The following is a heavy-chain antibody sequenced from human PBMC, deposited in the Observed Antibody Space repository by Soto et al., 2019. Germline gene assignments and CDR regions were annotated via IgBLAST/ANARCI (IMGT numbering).Heavy chain of an antibody. D-gene: IGHD3-3*01. Sequence: ASVKVSCKSSGYRFETYAMNWVRQAPGQGLEWMGWTSSYNTDTFYADKFQDRVSMTTDTSTGTAYMELRSLSSGDTAVYYCARGHGVIIGAMDVWGQGTAVTVSS. J-gene: IGHJ6*02. CDR2: TSSYNTDT. CDR3: ARGHGVIIGAMDV. CDR1: GYRFETYA. V-gene: IGHV1-18*01.